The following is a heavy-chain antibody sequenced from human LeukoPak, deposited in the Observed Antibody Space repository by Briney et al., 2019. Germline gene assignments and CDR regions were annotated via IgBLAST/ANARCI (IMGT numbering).Heavy chain of an antibody. CDR3: AERGSGWYLDY. Sequence: PGGSLRLSCAASGFTFSNYGMTWVRQAPGKGLEWVSVVRGGGSSKYYADSVKGRFIISRDNSENTLYLQMNSLRAEDTAVYYLAERGSGWYLDYWGQGTLVTDS. J-gene: IGHJ4*02. V-gene: IGHV3-23*01. CDR1: GFTFSNYG. CDR2: VRGGGSSK. D-gene: IGHD6-19*01.